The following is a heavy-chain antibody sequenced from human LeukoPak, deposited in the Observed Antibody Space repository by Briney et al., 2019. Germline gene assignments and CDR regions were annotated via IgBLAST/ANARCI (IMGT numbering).Heavy chain of an antibody. D-gene: IGHD2-2*01. CDR3: AKHEAMPA. V-gene: IGHV3-23*01. CDR2: ISGSGAGT. J-gene: IGHJ4*02. CDR1: GFTFSSYG. Sequence: GGSLRLSCAASGFTFSSYGMSWVRQAPGKGLEWVSAISGSGAGTYYADSVKGPFTISRDNSRNTLFLQIHSLPAADPAVYYCAKHEAMPAWGQGTLVTVST.